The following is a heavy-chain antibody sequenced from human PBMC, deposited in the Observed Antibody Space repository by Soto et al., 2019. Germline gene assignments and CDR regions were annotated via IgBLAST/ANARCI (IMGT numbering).Heavy chain of an antibody. V-gene: IGHV1-69*01. Sequence: QVQLVQSGAEVKKPGSSVKVSCKASGGTFSSYAISWVRQAPGQGLEWMGGIIPIFGTANYAKKCQGRGTITADESTSTAFMELSSLRSEDTGVYYCARGNYGGNSHHFDFWGQGTLVNVSS. D-gene: IGHD4-17*01. CDR2: IIPIFGTA. CDR3: ARGNYGGNSHHFDF. J-gene: IGHJ4*02. CDR1: GGTFSSYA.